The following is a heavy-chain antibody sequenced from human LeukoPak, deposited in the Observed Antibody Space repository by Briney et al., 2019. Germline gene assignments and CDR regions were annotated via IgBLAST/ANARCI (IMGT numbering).Heavy chain of an antibody. V-gene: IGHV4-59*08. CDR2: IYYSGAT. Sequence: SETLSLTCTVSGGSISSYYWSWIRQAPGKGLEWIGRIYYSGATNYNPSLKGRVTMSIDTSKNQFSLKLSSVTAADTAVYYCARRPVEMAAIREDNWLDPWGQGTLVTVSS. J-gene: IGHJ5*02. D-gene: IGHD5-24*01. CDR1: GGSISSYY. CDR3: ARRPVEMAAIREDNWLDP.